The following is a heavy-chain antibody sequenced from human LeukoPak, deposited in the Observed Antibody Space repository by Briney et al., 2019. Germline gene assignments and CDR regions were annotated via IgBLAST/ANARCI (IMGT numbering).Heavy chain of an antibody. J-gene: IGHJ4*02. D-gene: IGHD3-22*01. V-gene: IGHV3-21*01. CDR2: ISSSSSYI. CDR1: GFTFSSYS. Sequence: GGSLRLSCAASGFTFSSYSMNWVRQAPGKGLEWVSSISSSSSYIYYADSVKGRFTISRDNAKNSLYLQMNSLRAEDTAVYYCASKDPYDSRGYLLDYWGQGTLVTVSS. CDR3: ASKDPYDSRGYLLDY.